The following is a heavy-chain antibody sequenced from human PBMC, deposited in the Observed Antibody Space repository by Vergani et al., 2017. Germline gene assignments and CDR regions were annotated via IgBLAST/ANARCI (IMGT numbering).Heavy chain of an antibody. Sequence: QLQLQESGPGLVKPAATLSLTCSVSGASIRSSNYYWGWIRQPPGQGLEWIESIYYSGNTYYNPSLKSRVTISVDTSKNQFSRKLSSVTAADTAVYFCAGHSTVEWLVKLGWIDPWGQGILVTVSS. CDR2: IYYSGNT. J-gene: IGHJ5*02. CDR1: GASIRSSNYY. V-gene: IGHV4-39*01. CDR3: AGHSTVEWLVKLGWIDP. D-gene: IGHD6-19*01.